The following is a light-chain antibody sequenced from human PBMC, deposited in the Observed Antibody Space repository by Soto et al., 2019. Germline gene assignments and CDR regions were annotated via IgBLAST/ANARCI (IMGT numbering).Light chain of an antibody. J-gene: IGKJ2*01. CDR1: ESVGSSY. CDR2: GTS. CDR3: HQYNYSPGT. V-gene: IGKV3-20*01. Sequence: EIVLTQSPGTLSLSPGERATLSCRASESVGSSYLAWYQQRPGQAPRHLIFGTSSRATGIPDRFSGSGSGTDFTLTISRLGPEDFAVYYCHQYNYSPGTFGQGTKLEIK.